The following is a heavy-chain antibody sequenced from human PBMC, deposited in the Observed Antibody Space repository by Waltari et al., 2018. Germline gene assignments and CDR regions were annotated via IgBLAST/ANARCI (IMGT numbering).Heavy chain of an antibody. V-gene: IGHV4-4*07. CDR1: GGSISSDS. D-gene: IGHD6-13*01. J-gene: IGHJ3*02. CDR3: ARAYSSSWVDAFDI. CDR2: IYPSGST. Sequence: QVQLQESGPGLVKPSETLSLTCTVSGGSISSDSWCWIRKPAGKGLDWIGRIYPSGSTNYNPSLKSRFTMSVDTSKNQFSLKLSSVTAADTAVYYCARAYSSSWVDAFDIWGQGTMVTVSS.